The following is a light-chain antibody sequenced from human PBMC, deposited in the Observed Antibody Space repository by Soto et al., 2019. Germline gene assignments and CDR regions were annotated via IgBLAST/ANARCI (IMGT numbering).Light chain of an antibody. CDR2: LGS. Sequence: DIVMTQSPDSLAMSQGETATINCKSSQSVLYSSNNYNYLDWYLQKPGQSPQLLIYLGSNRASGVPDRFSGSGSGTDFTLKISRVEAEDVGVYYCMQALQTPPITFGQGTRLEIK. CDR1: QSVLYSSNNYNY. V-gene: IGKV2-28*01. J-gene: IGKJ5*01. CDR3: MQALQTPPIT.